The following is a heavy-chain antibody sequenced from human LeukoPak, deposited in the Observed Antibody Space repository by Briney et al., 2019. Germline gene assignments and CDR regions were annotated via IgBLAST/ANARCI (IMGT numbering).Heavy chain of an antibody. J-gene: IGHJ6*03. CDR3: AKVPEAVAATGGYYMDV. CDR1: AFTFSNYG. V-gene: IGHV3-30*02. Sequence: GGSLRLSCAVSAFTFSNYGMHWVRQAPGKGLEWVAFIRYDGSNTYYADSVKGRFTISRDNSKNTLYLQMSSLRPEDTAVYYCAKVPEAVAATGGYYMDVWGKGTTVTVSS. D-gene: IGHD6-19*01. CDR2: IRYDGSNT.